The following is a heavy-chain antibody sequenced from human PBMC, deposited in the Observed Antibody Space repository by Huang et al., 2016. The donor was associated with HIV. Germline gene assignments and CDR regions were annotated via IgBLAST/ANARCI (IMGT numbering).Heavy chain of an antibody. Sequence: QVQLVESGGGVVQPGGSLRLSCSASGFTFRDHGLPWVRQAPGKGLEWVTFIRYDGSSKHYADSVKGRFTISRDNSENTLSLEMNSLRPEDTAVYYCAKQPPEYDFWSGYFDSWGQGTLVTVSS. J-gene: IGHJ4*02. D-gene: IGHD3-3*01. V-gene: IGHV3-30*02. CDR1: GFTFRDHG. CDR3: AKQPPEYDFWSGYFDS. CDR2: IRYDGSSK.